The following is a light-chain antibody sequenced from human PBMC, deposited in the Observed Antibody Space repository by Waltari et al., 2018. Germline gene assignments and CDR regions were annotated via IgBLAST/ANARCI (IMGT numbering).Light chain of an antibody. CDR3: QQSHNTPPFT. J-gene: IGKJ2*01. V-gene: IGKV1-39*01. CDR1: QSVSIY. CDR2: AAS. Sequence: DNQMTQSPYSLYASIGDRVTITCRASQSVSIYLNWYHQKPGRAPKLLIYAASSLHSGVPSRFRCSGSGTYFTLTISGLQPEDFATYYCQQSHNTPPFTFGQGTMLEI.